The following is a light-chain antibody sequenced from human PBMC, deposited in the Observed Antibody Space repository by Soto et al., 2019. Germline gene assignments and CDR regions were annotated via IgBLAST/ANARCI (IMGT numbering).Light chain of an antibody. CDR3: QQYNNWS. CDR1: QSIRSN. V-gene: IGKV3-15*01. J-gene: IGKJ5*01. CDR2: AAS. Sequence: EIVLTQSPATLSLSPWERATLSCRASQSIRSNYLAWYQQKPGQAPRFLIYAASTRATGIPARFSGSGSGTEFTLTIISLQSEDFAVYYCQQYNNWSFGQGTRLEI.